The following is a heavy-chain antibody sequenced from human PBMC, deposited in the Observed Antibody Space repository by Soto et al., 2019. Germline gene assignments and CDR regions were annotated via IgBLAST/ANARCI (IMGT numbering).Heavy chain of an antibody. V-gene: IGHV1-69*01. J-gene: IGHJ4*02. Sequence: QVQLVQSGAEVKKPGSSVKVSCKTSGDTFSNYAINWVRQAPGQGLEWMGGILPLLAATYYAERFKGRVTISADESTNTAYMDLSSLTSEDTAVYYCATNRAEDGCGFDYWGQGTLVIVSS. CDR2: ILPLLAAT. D-gene: IGHD6-19*01. CDR3: ATNRAEDGCGFDY. CDR1: GDTFSNYA.